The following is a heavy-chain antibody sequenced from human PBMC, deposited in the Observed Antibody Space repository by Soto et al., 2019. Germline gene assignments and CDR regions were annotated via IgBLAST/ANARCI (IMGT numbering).Heavy chain of an antibody. CDR2: IIPIFGTA. Sequence: SVKVSCKASGGTFSSYAISWVRQAPGQGLEWMGGIIPIFGTANYAQKFQGRVTITADESTSTAYMELSSLRSEDTAVYYCARVPVVPATPGFYWFDHWGQGTLVTVSS. CDR3: ARVPVVPATPGFYWFDH. V-gene: IGHV1-69*13. CDR1: GGTFSSYA. D-gene: IGHD2-15*01. J-gene: IGHJ5*02.